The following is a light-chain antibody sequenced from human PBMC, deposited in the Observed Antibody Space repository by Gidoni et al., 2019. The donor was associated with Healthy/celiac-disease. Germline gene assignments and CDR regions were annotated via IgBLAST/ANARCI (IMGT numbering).Light chain of an antibody. CDR2: GAS. Sequence: EIVMTQSPATLSVSPGERATLSCRASQSVSSNLAWYQQKPGQAPRLLIYGASTRATGIPARFSGSGYGKEFTLTIRSLQSEDFAVYYCQQYNNWPPYTFGQGTKLEIK. CDR1: QSVSSN. CDR3: QQYNNWPPYT. J-gene: IGKJ2*01. V-gene: IGKV3-15*01.